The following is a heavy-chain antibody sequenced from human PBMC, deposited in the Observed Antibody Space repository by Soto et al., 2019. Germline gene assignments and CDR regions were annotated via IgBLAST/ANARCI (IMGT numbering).Heavy chain of an antibody. CDR3: AKVVLAVLWFGEPIDY. J-gene: IGHJ4*02. Sequence: GGSLRLSCAASGFTFSRYAMSWVRQAPGKGLEWVSAISGSGGSTYYADSVKGRFTISRDNSKNTLYLQMNSLRAEDTAVYYCAKVVLAVLWFGEPIDYWGQGTLVTVSS. D-gene: IGHD3-10*01. V-gene: IGHV3-23*01. CDR1: GFTFSRYA. CDR2: ISGSGGST.